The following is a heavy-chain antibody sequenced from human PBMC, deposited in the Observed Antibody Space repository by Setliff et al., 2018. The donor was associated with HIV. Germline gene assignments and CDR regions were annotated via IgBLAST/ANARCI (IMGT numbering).Heavy chain of an antibody. Sequence: SETLSLTCTVSGGSISRYYWSWIRQPPGKGLEWLGYIYYSGTTNYNPSLRSRVTISVDTSKNNFSLRLKSVTAADTAVFYCARRTSFIGGAVAGNFDYWGQGTPVTVSS. V-gene: IGHV4-59*12. D-gene: IGHD6-19*01. CDR2: IYYSGTT. CDR1: GGSISRYY. J-gene: IGHJ4*02. CDR3: ARRTSFIGGAVAGNFDY.